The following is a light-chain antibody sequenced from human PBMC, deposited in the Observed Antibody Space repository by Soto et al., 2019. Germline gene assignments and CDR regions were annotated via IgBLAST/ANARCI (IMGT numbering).Light chain of an antibody. CDR2: DND. Sequence: QSVLTQPPSVSAAPGQKVTISCSGSSSNIGNNYVSWYQQVPGTAPKVLISDNDKRPSGIPDRFSGSKSGTSATLGITGLQTGDEADYYCGTWDSSLRAVVFGGGTKLTVL. J-gene: IGLJ2*01. CDR1: SSNIGNNY. V-gene: IGLV1-51*01. CDR3: GTWDSSLRAVV.